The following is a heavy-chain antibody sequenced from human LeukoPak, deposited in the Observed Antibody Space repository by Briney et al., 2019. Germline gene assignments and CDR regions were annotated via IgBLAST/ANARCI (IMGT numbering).Heavy chain of an antibody. CDR3: ARVIEYSSSLGKY. Sequence: ASVKVSCKASGGTFSSYAISWVRQAPGQGLEWMGGIIPIFGTANYAQKFQGRVTITTDESTSTAYMELSSLRSEDTAVYYCARVIEYSSSLGKYWGQGTLVTVSS. V-gene: IGHV1-69*05. J-gene: IGHJ4*02. CDR2: IIPIFGTA. D-gene: IGHD6-6*01. CDR1: GGTFSSYA.